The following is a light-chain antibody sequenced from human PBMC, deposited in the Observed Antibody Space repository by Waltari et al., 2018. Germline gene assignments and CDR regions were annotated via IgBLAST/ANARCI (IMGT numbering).Light chain of an antibody. Sequence: SYQLTQPPSVSVSPGQTASITCSGDKLGDKYACWYQQKPGQSPILVIYQDNKRPSGIPDRFSGSNSGNTATLTISGTQAMDEADYYCQTWDSSIVVFGGGTKLTVL. CDR3: QTWDSSIVV. CDR1: KLGDKY. J-gene: IGLJ2*01. V-gene: IGLV3-1*01. CDR2: QDN.